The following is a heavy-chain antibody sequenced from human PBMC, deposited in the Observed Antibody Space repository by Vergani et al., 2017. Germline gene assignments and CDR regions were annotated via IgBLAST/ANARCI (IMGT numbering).Heavy chain of an antibody. CDR2: IRYDGSNK. J-gene: IGHJ4*02. CDR3: AKLGVVVPAAMNPDY. Sequence: QVQLVESGGNVVQSGTSLRLSCAASGFTFSSYGMHWVRQGPGKGLEWVAFIRYDGSNKYYADSVKGRFTISRDNSKNTLYLQMNSLRAEDTAVYYCAKLGVVVPAAMNPDYWGQGTLVTVSS. CDR1: GFTFSSYG. V-gene: IGHV3-30*02. D-gene: IGHD2-2*01.